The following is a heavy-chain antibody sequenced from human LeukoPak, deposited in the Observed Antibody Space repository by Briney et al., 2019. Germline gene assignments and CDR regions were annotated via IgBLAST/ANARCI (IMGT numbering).Heavy chain of an antibody. CDR1: GFTFSSYA. CDR2: ISWNSGSI. D-gene: IGHD1-26*01. Sequence: GGSLRLSCAASGFTFSSYAMSWVRQAPGKGLEWVSGISWNSGSIGYADSVKGRFTISRDNAKNSLYLQMNSLRAEDTALYYCAKAGVPGGSGPYYYFDYWGQGTLVTVSS. CDR3: AKAGVPGGSGPYYYFDY. V-gene: IGHV3-9*01. J-gene: IGHJ4*02.